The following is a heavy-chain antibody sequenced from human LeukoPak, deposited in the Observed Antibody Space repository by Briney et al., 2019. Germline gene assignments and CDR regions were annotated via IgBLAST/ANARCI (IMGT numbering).Heavy chain of an antibody. CDR1: GFTFSSYG. CDR2: ISYDGTKK. Sequence: PGGSLRLSCAASGFTFSSYGMHWVRQAPGKGLEWVAVISYDGTKKYYADSVKGRFTISRDNSKNTLFLQMNSLRAEDTAVYYCAKVREQLRGVLTNDDAFDIWGQGTMVTVSS. V-gene: IGHV3-30*18. D-gene: IGHD1/OR15-1a*01. CDR3: AKVREQLRGVLTNDDAFDI. J-gene: IGHJ3*02.